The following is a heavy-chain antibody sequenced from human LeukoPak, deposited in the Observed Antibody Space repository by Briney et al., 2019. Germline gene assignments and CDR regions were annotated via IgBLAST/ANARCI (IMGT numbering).Heavy chain of an antibody. V-gene: IGHV1-18*01. CDR3: ARIQSRIIAARPGNPAFDY. CDR2: ISNYNDNT. J-gene: IGHJ4*02. Sequence: ASMKVSCKASGYTFTSYDISWVRQAPGQGLEWMGWISNYNDNTHYAQKLQGRVTMTTDTSTSTVYMELKSLRSDDTAVYYCARIQSRIIAARPGNPAFDYWGRGTLVTVSS. D-gene: IGHD6-6*01. CDR1: GYTFTSYD.